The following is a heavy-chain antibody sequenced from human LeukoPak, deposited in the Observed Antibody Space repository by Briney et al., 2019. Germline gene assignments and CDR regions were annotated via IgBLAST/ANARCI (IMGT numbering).Heavy chain of an antibody. J-gene: IGHJ4*02. CDR2: IYWDDDK. D-gene: IGHD6-13*01. CDR3: AHSSFWQQLVPVPFDY. V-gene: IGHV2-5*02. Sequence: SGPTLVNPTQTLTLTCTFSGFSLSTSGVGVGWIRQPPGKALEWLALIYWDDDKRYSPSLKSRLTITKDTSKNQVVLIMTNMDPVDTATYYCAHSSFWQQLVPVPFDYWGQGTLVTVSS. CDR1: GFSLSTSGVG.